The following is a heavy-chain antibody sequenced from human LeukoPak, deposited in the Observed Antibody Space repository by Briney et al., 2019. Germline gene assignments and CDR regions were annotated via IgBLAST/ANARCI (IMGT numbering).Heavy chain of an antibody. J-gene: IGHJ5*02. CDR3: VRGSIVGTRLAFAP. V-gene: IGHV3-7*01. CDR1: GFTFSSYW. D-gene: IGHD1-26*01. CDR2: IKFDGSDK. Sequence: PGGSLRLSCAASGFTFSSYWMSWGRQAPEKGLEWVANIKFDGSDKNYMGSVKGRFSVSRDNARKSLFLQMNSLRTEDTAVYYCVRGSIVGTRLAFAPWGQGTLVTVSS.